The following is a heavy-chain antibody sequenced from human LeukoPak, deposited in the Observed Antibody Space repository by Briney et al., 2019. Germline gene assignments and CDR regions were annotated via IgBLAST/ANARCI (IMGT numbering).Heavy chain of an antibody. J-gene: IGHJ4*02. CDR2: VNSDGSST. CDR3: AAPGNYGSGPFAF. CDR1: GLTFSSYW. D-gene: IGHD3-10*01. Sequence: GGSLRLSCAASGLTFSSYWMHWVRQAPGKGLVWVSRVNSDGSSTTYADSVKGRFTISRDNAKNTLYLQMNSLRAEDTAVYYCAAPGNYGSGPFAFWGLGTLVTVSS. V-gene: IGHV3-74*01.